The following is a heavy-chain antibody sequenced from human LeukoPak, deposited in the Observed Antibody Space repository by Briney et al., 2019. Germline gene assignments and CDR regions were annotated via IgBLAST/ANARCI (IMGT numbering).Heavy chain of an antibody. J-gene: IGHJ4*02. Sequence: PGGSLRLSCAASGFTFSSYTMNWVRQAPGKGLEWVSSISSSSIFIYYADSVKGRFTISRDNAKNSLYLQMNSLRAEDTAVYYCXRHXTARTPYYFDYWGQGTLVTVSS. CDR1: GFTFSSYT. V-gene: IGHV3-21*04. D-gene: IGHD6-6*01. CDR2: ISSSSIFI. CDR3: XRHXTARTPYYFDY.